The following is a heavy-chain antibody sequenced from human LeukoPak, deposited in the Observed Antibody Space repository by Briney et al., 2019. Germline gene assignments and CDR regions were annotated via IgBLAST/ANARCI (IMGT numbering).Heavy chain of an antibody. Sequence: GASVKVSCKASGGTFSSYAISWVRQAPGQGLEWMGRIIPILGIANYAQKFQGRVTITADKSTSTAYMELSSLRSEDTAVYYCARDPPSGWFGENMDVWGQGTTVTVSS. V-gene: IGHV1-69*04. CDR2: IIPILGIA. CDR1: GGTFSSYA. J-gene: IGHJ6*02. CDR3: ARDPPSGWFGENMDV. D-gene: IGHD3-10*01.